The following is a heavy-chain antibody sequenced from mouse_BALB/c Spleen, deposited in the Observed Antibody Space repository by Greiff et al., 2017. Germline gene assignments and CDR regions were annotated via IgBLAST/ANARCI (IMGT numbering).Heavy chain of an antibody. CDR3: ARDGDYDYYAMDY. J-gene: IGHJ4*01. V-gene: IGHV5-4*02. CDR2: ISDGGSYT. Sequence: EVMLVESGGGLVKPGGSLKLSCAASGFTFSDYYMYWVRQTPEKRLEWVATISDGGSYTYYPDSVKGRFTISRDNAKNNLYLQMSSLKSEDTAMYYCARDGDYDYYAMDYWGQGTSVTVSS. D-gene: IGHD2-4*01. CDR1: GFTFSDYY.